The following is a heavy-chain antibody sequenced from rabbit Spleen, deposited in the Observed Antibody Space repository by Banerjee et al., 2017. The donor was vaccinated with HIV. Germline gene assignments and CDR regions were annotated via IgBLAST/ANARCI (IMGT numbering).Heavy chain of an antibody. CDR3: ARNYVNAFDP. J-gene: IGHJ2*01. CDR2: KDVVGGTIT. V-gene: IGHV1S45*01. D-gene: IGHD1-1*01. Sequence: QEQLVESGGGLVQPEGSLTLTCKASGLDSSRYWMCWVRQAPGKGLEWIACKDVVGGTITHYATWARGRFTISKTSSTTVTLQMTGLTVADTATYFCARNYVNAFDPWGQGTLVTVS. CDR1: GLDSSRYW.